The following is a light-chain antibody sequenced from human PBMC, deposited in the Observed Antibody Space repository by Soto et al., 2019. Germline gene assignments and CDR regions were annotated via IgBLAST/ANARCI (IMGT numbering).Light chain of an antibody. Sequence: EVVWTKYPGTLSLSPGERVTLSCRASQSVTRSFLAWYQQKPGQAPRLLINGASSRATGIPDRFSGSGSGTDFTLTISRLEPEDFAVYYCHQYGSSPQAFGPGTKVDIK. CDR1: QSVTRSF. CDR2: GAS. CDR3: HQYGSSPQA. J-gene: IGKJ3*01. V-gene: IGKV3-20*01.